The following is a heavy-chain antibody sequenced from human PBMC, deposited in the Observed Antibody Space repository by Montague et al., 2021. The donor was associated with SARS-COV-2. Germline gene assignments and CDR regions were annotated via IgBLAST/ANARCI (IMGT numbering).Heavy chain of an antibody. V-gene: IGHV4-39*02. Sequence: SETLSLTCTVSGGSISSSSYYWGWIRQPPGKGPEWIGSIYYSGTTSYXPSLRSRVTMSVDTSKNQFSLRLSSVTAADTAVFYCAREGAGDWYFDLWGRGTLVTVSS. CDR2: IYYSGTT. J-gene: IGHJ2*01. D-gene: IGHD4/OR15-4a*01. CDR1: GGSISSSSYY. CDR3: AREGAGDWYFDL.